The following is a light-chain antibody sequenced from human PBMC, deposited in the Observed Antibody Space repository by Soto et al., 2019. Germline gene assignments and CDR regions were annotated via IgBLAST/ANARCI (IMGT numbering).Light chain of an antibody. CDR3: QQYESFPFT. Sequence: DIQMTQSPSSLSASVGDRVTITCQASQDISKYLNWYQQQPGKAPKLLIYDASNLETGVPSRFSRTGSGAYYTFTIISLHPEDFATYHCQQYESFPFTVGPGTKVEIK. V-gene: IGKV1-33*01. J-gene: IGKJ3*01. CDR1: QDISKY. CDR2: DAS.